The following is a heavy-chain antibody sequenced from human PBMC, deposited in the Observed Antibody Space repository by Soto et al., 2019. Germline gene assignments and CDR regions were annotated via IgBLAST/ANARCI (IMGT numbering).Heavy chain of an antibody. D-gene: IGHD2-21*01. CDR2: IFNSGST. CDR1: GGSIRSSGYY. Sequence: QVQLQESGPGLVKPSQTLSLTCTVSGGSIRSSGYYWSWIRQHPGKGLEWIGYIFNSGSTDYHPSLKSRVTMSMDSSKNQFSLNVSSVTAADTAVYYCASFISCFIPDQWGQGTLVTVSS. CDR3: ASFISCFIPDQ. J-gene: IGHJ4*02. V-gene: IGHV4-31*03.